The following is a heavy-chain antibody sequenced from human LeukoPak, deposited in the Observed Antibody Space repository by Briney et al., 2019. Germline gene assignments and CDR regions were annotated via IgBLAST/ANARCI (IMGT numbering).Heavy chain of an antibody. Sequence: GGSLRLSCAASGFTFSSYGMHWVRQAPGKGLEWVAVIWYDGSNKYYADSVKGRFTISRDNSKNTLYLQMNSLRAEDTAVYYCAREGTESSSWGFDYWGQGTLVTVSS. V-gene: IGHV3-33*01. CDR3: AREGTESSSWGFDY. D-gene: IGHD6-19*01. CDR1: GFTFSSYG. CDR2: IWYDGSNK. J-gene: IGHJ4*02.